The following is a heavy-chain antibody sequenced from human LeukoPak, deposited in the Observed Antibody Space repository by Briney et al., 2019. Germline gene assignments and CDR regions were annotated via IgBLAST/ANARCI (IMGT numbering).Heavy chain of an antibody. CDR1: GGSISSGSYY. V-gene: IGHV4-61*02. CDR3: AREKLGVPLGQQLVLTPFWFDY. Sequence: SQTLSLTCTVSGGSISSGSYYWSWIRQPAGKGLEWIGRIYTSGSTNYNPSLKSRVTISVDTSKNQFSLKLSSVTAADTAVYYCAREKLGVPLGQQLVLTPFWFDYWGQGTLVTVSS. J-gene: IGHJ4*02. D-gene: IGHD6-13*01. CDR2: IYTSGST.